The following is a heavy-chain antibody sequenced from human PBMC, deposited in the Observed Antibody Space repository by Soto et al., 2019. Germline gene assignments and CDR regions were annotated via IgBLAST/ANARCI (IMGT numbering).Heavy chain of an antibody. CDR1: GYTFTSYG. CDR2: ISAYNGNT. D-gene: IGHD3-10*01. V-gene: IGHV1-18*01. J-gene: IGHJ6*02. CDR3: ARDVNCLLWFGELRRHMDV. Sequence: GASVKVSCKASGYTFTSYGISWVRQAPGQGLEWMGWISAYNGNTNYAQKLQGRVTMTTDTSTSTAYMELRSLRSDDTPVYYCARDVNCLLWFGELRRHMDVWGQGTSVTVSS.